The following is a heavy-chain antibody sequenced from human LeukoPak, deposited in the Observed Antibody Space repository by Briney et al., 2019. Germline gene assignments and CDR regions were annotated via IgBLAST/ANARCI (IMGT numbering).Heavy chain of an antibody. J-gene: IGHJ4*02. V-gene: IGHV3-30*04. CDR1: GFSFSDYV. D-gene: IGHD1-14*01. CDR3: ARQMTTTRLFDS. Sequence: GRSPRVSCAASGFSFSDYVFHWVRQSPDKGLEWVALIGSNGSKKYYSGSVQGRFTISRDNSKNTLFLEMNSLRGDDSAVYYCARQMTTTRLFDSWGQGTLVIVSS. CDR2: IGSNGSKK.